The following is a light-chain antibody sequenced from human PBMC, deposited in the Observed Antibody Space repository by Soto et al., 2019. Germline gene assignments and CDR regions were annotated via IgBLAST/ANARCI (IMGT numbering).Light chain of an antibody. J-gene: IGLJ2*01. CDR3: SSYTSSSTSYVV. CDR2: DVS. V-gene: IGLV2-14*01. Sequence: QSALTQPASVSGSPGQSITISCTGTSSDVGGYNYVSWYQQHPGKAPKLMIYDVSNRPLGVSNRFSGSKSGNTASLTISGLQAEDEADYYCSSYTSSSTSYVVFGGGTKLTVL. CDR1: SSDVGGYNY.